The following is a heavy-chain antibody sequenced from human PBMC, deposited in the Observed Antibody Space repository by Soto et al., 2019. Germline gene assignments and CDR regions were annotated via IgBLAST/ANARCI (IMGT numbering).Heavy chain of an antibody. Sequence: PGGSLRLSCAASGFTFSSYAMHWVRQAPGKGLEWVAVISYDGSNKYYADSVKGRFTISRDNSKNTLYLQMNSLRAEDTAVYYCARSSDIVVVVAANGRLGYWGQGTLVTVSS. J-gene: IGHJ4*02. CDR3: ARSSDIVVVVAANGRLGY. CDR2: ISYDGSNK. CDR1: GFTFSSYA. D-gene: IGHD2-15*01. V-gene: IGHV3-30-3*01.